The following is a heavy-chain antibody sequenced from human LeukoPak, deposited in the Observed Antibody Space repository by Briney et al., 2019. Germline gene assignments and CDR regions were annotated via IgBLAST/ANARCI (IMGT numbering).Heavy chain of an antibody. CDR1: GFTFSSYW. CDR2: IKRDGSEK. J-gene: IGHJ4*02. D-gene: IGHD5-12*01. V-gene: IGHV3-7*01. CDR3: ARWGQRGYSGYDSKKYYFDY. Sequence: GGFLRLSCAASGFTFSSYWMSWVRQAPGKGLEWVANIKRDGSEKYYVDSVKGRFTISRDNAKNSLYLQMNSLRAEDTAVYYCARWGQRGYSGYDSKKYYFDYWGQGTLVTVSS.